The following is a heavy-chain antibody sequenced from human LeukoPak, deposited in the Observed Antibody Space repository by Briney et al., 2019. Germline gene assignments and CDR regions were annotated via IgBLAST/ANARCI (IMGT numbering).Heavy chain of an antibody. Sequence: GGSLRLSCAASGFTFSTYWMTWVRRAPGKGLEWVANIKQDGSEKDYVDSVKGRFTISRDNAKNSLYLQMNSLRAEDTAVYYCARAGGGSWADYWGQGTLVTVSS. D-gene: IGHD2-15*01. CDR3: ARAGGGSWADY. CDR1: GFTFSTYW. J-gene: IGHJ4*02. V-gene: IGHV3-7*01. CDR2: IKQDGSEK.